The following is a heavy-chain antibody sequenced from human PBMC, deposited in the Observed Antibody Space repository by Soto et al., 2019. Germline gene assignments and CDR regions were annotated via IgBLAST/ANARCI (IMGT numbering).Heavy chain of an antibody. J-gene: IGHJ6*02. D-gene: IGHD1-26*01. CDR2: INPSGGST. V-gene: IGHV1-46*01. Sequence: ASVKVSCKASGYTFTSYYMHWVRQAPGQGLEWMGIINPSGGSTSYAQKFQGRVTMTRDTSTSTVYMELSSLRSEDTAVYYGARDPTDSEGWELLEGPYGMDVWGQGTTVTVSS. CDR1: GYTFTSYY. CDR3: ARDPTDSEGWELLEGPYGMDV.